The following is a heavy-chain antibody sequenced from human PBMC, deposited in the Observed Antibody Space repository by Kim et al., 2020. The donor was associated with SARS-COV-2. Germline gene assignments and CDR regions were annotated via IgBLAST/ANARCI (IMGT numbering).Heavy chain of an antibody. CDR2: IDPSDSYT. V-gene: IGHV5-10-1*01. Sequence: GESLKISCKGSGYSFTSYWISWVRQMPGKGLEWMGRIDPSDSYTNYSPSFQGHVTISADKSISTAYLQWSSLKASDTAMYYCASEYSGSYGGISTNYWGQGTLVTVSS. J-gene: IGHJ4*02. CDR3: ASEYSGSYGGISTNY. D-gene: IGHD1-26*01. CDR1: GYSFTSYW.